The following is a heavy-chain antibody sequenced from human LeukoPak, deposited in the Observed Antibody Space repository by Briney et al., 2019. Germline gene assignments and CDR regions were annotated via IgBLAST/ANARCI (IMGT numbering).Heavy chain of an antibody. CDR1: GFTVSSNF. D-gene: IGHD4-17*01. V-gene: IGHV3-23*01. Sequence: GGSLRLSCAASGFTVSSNFMSWVRQAPGKGLEWVSAISGSGGSTYYADSVKGRFTISRDNSENTLYLQMNSLRAEDTAVYYCARDDYGETFDYWGQGTLVTVSS. J-gene: IGHJ4*02. CDR2: ISGSGGST. CDR3: ARDDYGETFDY.